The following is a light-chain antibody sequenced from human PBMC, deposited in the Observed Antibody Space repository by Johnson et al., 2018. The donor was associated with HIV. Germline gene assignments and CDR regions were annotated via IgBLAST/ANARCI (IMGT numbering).Light chain of an antibody. J-gene: IGLJ1*01. CDR1: SSNIGNNY. Sequence: SVLTQPPSVSAAPGQKVTISCSGSSSNIGNNYVSWYQQLPGTAPKLLIYDNNKRPSGIPDRFSGSKSGTSATLGITGLQTGDEADYYCGTWDSSVSAYVFGTGTKVTVL. V-gene: IGLV1-51*01. CDR2: DNN. CDR3: GTWDSSVSAYV.